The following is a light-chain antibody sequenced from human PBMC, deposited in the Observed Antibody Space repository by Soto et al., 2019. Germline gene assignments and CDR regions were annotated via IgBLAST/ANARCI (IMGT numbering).Light chain of an antibody. J-gene: IGKJ1*01. CDR2: NAS. Sequence: EIVLTQSPGTLSLSPGERATLSCRASQSVTNSLAWYQQKPGQSPSLLIYNASHRATGIPTRFSGSGSGTAFTPAISSREPEDFAVYYCQQRYRWPQTFGQGTKVEIK. V-gene: IGKV3-11*01. CDR3: QQRYRWPQT. CDR1: QSVTNS.